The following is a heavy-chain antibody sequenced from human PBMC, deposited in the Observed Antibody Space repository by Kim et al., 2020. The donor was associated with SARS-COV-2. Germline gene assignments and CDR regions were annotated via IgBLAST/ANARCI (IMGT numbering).Heavy chain of an antibody. Sequence: GGSLRLSCAASGFTFSNAWMSWVRQAPGKGLEWVGRIKSKTDGGTTDYAAPVKGRFTISRDDSKNTLYLQMNSLKTEDTAVYYCTTASYYDSRADDAFDIWGQGTMVTVSS. CDR2: IKSKTDGGTT. CDR1: GFTFSNAW. D-gene: IGHD3-22*01. V-gene: IGHV3-15*01. CDR3: TTASYYDSRADDAFDI. J-gene: IGHJ3*02.